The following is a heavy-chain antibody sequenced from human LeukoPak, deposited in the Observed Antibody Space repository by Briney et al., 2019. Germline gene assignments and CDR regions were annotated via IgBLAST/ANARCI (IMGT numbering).Heavy chain of an antibody. CDR1: GYSFSSFC. V-gene: IGHV5-51*01. CDR2: IYPGNSDT. J-gene: IGHJ4*02. CDR3: ERAVRVFGTIDY. Sequence: GESLKISCKGSGYSFSSFCIACVRQMPGKGLEWMGFIYPGNSDTRYSPSFQGQVTISADKSISTAYLQWSSLKASDTAMYYCERAVRVFGTIDYWGQGTLVTVSS. D-gene: IGHD3-10*01.